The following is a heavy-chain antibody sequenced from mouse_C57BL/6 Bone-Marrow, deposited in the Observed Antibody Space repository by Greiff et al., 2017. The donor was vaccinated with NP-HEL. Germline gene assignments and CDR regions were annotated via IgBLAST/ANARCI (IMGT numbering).Heavy chain of an antibody. V-gene: IGHV3-6*01. CDR1: GYSITSGYY. Sequence: LQQESGPGLVKPSQSLSLTCSVTGYSITSGYYWNWIRQFPGNKLEWMGYISYDGSNNYNPSLKNRISITRDTSKNQFFLKLNSVTTEDTATYYCARVYYYPYFDYWGQGTTLTVSS. CDR2: ISYDGSN. CDR3: ARVYYYPYFDY. D-gene: IGHD1-1*01. J-gene: IGHJ2*01.